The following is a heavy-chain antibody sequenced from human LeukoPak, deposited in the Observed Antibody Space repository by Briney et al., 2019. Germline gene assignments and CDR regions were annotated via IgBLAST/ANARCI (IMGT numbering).Heavy chain of an antibody. J-gene: IGHJ4*02. CDR3: ARLVVSSWYHEVLLGRDY. CDR2: FYYSGST. CDR1: GGSISSRPYS. D-gene: IGHD6-13*01. V-gene: IGHV4-39*01. Sequence: SETLSLTCTVSGGSISSRPYSWGWIRQPPGKGLEWLGSFYYSGSTYYKPSLKSRVTVSVDTSKDQFSLKLSSVTAADTAVYYCARLVVSSWYHEVLLGRDYWGQGTLVTVSS.